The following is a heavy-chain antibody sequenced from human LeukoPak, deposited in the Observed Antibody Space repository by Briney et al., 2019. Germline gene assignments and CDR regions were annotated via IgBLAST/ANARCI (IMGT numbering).Heavy chain of an antibody. J-gene: IGHJ4*02. CDR3: ARVHMVRGVIGDYFDY. Sequence: PSETLSLTCAVYGGSFSGYYWSWIRQPPGKGLEWIGEINHSGSTNYNPSLKSRVTISVDTSKNQFSLKLSSVTAADTAVYYCARVHMVRGVIGDYFDYWGQGTLVTASS. CDR2: INHSGST. D-gene: IGHD3-10*01. V-gene: IGHV4-34*01. CDR1: GGSFSGYY.